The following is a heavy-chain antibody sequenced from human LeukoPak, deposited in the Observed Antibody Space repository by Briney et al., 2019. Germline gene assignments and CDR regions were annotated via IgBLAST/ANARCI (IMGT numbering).Heavy chain of an antibody. CDR3: ARAAYSGSYHCDY. CDR2: IYYSGST. V-gene: IGHV4-61*01. J-gene: IGHJ4*02. D-gene: IGHD1-26*01. CDR1: GGSVNSGSYY. Sequence: PSETLSLTCTVSGGSVNSGSYYWNWIRQPPGKGLEWIGYIYYSGSTNYNPSLKSRVTISVDTSKNQFSLKLSSVTAADTAVYYCARAAYSGSYHCDYWGQGTLVTVSS.